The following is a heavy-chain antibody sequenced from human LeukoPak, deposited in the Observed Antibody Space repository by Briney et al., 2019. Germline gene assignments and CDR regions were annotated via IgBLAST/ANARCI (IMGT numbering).Heavy chain of an antibody. CDR1: GESLSNYY. V-gene: IGHV4-34*01. D-gene: IGHD3-16*01. CDR2: INHYGST. Sequence: SETLSLTCAVYGESLSNYYWSWIRQPPGKGLEWIGEINHYGSTNYNPSLKSRITISVDTSKNQFSLKLSSVTAADTAVYYCARDAYVSDWYYYYMDVWGKGTTVTVSS. CDR3: ARDAYVSDWYYYYMDV. J-gene: IGHJ6*03.